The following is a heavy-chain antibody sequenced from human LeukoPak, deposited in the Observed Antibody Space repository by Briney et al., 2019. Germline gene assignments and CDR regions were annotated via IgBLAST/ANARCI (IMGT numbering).Heavy chain of an antibody. CDR1: GYTFTGQF. CDR2: IDPPSGAP. CDR3: ARSGFSTGFYLDF. Sequence: ASVKVSCKASGYTFTGQFIHWLGQAPGQGLEWMGWIDPPSGAPHYAPKFQDRVTMTRDTSIATAYLEVHRLKSDDTAVYYCARSGFSTGFYLDFWGQGTLISVSS. V-gene: IGHV1-2*02. D-gene: IGHD6-19*01. J-gene: IGHJ4*02.